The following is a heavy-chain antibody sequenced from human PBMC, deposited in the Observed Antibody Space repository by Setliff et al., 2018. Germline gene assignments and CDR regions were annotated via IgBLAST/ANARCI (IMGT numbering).Heavy chain of an antibody. Sequence: ASVKVSCKASGYTFTNYGINWVRQAPGQGLEWMGIINPGGGSASIVQKFQGRVTMTSDTSTSTVYMEVTGLTSEDTAVYYCARAGVAAAGRKGVFEYWGQGSLVTVSS. D-gene: IGHD6-13*01. CDR2: INPGGGSA. J-gene: IGHJ4*02. CDR1: GYTFTNYG. CDR3: ARAGVAAAGRKGVFEY. V-gene: IGHV1-46*01.